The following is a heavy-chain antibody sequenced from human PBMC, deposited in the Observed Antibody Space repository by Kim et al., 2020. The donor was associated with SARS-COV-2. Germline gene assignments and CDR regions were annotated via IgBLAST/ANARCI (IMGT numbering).Heavy chain of an antibody. Sequence: GGSLRLSCAASGFTFGNASMSWVRQAPGKGLEWVGRIKTKTDGGTTDYAAPGKGRFTISRDDSKNTLHLQMNNLKIEDTAVYYCAMTYRSGWGQGTTVT. J-gene: IGHJ6*02. CDR2: IKTKTDGGTT. CDR3: AMTYRSG. V-gene: IGHV3-15*01. D-gene: IGHD6-25*01. CDR1: GFTFGNAS.